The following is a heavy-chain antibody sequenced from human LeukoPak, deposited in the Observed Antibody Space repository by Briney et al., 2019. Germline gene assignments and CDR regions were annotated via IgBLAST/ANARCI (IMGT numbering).Heavy chain of an antibody. CDR2: ISGSGGST. Sequence: GGSLRLSCAASGFTFSSYAMSWLRQAPGKGLEWVSAISGSGGSTYYADSVKGRFTISRDNSKNTLYLQMNSLRAEDTAVYYCAKAPYYYDSSGYYFDYWGQGTLVTVSS. CDR1: GFTFSSYA. J-gene: IGHJ4*02. CDR3: AKAPYYYDSSGYYFDY. D-gene: IGHD3-22*01. V-gene: IGHV3-23*01.